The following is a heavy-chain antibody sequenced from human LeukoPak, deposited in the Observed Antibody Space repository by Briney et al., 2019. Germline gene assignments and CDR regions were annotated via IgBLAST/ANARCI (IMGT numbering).Heavy chain of an antibody. J-gene: IGHJ4*02. CDR3: AKGHIVVVPSTRYFDY. Sequence: PGGSLRLSCAASGFTFSSYAMSWVRQAPGKGLEWVSAVSASGGSTYYTDSVKGRFTISRDNSKNTLFLQMNSLRAEDTAVYYCAKGHIVVVPSTRYFDYWGQGTLVTVSS. D-gene: IGHD2-21*01. CDR1: GFTFSSYA. V-gene: IGHV3-23*01. CDR2: VSASGGST.